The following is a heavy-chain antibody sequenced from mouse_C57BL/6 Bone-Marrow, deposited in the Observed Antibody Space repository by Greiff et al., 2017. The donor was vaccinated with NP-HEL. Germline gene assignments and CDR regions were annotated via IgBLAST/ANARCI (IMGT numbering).Heavy chain of an antibody. CDR1: GFTFTDYY. J-gene: IGHJ3*01. CDR3: ARGGNPFAY. V-gene: IGHV7-3*01. D-gene: IGHD2-1*01. CDR2: IRNKANGYTT. Sequence: EVKLMESGGGLVQPGGSLSLSCAASGFTFTDYYMSWVRQPPGKALEWLGFIRNKANGYTTEYSASVKGRFTISRDNSQSILYLQMNALRAEDSATYYCARGGNPFAYWGQGTLVTVSA.